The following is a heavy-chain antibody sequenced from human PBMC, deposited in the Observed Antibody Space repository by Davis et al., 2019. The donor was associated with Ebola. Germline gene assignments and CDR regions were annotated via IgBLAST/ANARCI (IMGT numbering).Heavy chain of an antibody. Sequence: GESLKISCGTSGFTFSSYGMNWVRQAPGKGLVWVSCINTDGSSTSYADSVKGRFTISRDNAKNTLYLQMNSLRAEDTAVYYCARRVGVTTGWYFDLWGRGTLVTVSS. CDR1: GFTFSSYG. J-gene: IGHJ2*01. D-gene: IGHD1-26*01. CDR3: ARRVGVTTGWYFDL. V-gene: IGHV3-74*01. CDR2: INTDGSST.